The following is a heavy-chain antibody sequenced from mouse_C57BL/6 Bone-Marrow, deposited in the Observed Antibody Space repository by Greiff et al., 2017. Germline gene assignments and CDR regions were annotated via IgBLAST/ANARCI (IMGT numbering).Heavy chain of an antibody. V-gene: IGHV6-3*01. CDR2: IRLKSDNYAT. J-gene: IGHJ2*01. CDR1: GFTFSNYW. CDR3: TGGGITTVRDY. Sequence: EVKLVESGGGLVQPGGSMKLSCVASGFTFSNYWMNWVRQSPEKGLEWVAQIRLKSDNYATHYAESVKGRFTISRDDSKSSVYLQMNNLRAEDTGIYYCTGGGITTVRDYWGQGTTLTVSS. D-gene: IGHD1-1*01.